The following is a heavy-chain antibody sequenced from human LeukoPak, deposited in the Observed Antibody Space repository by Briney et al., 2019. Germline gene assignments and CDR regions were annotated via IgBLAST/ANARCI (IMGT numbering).Heavy chain of an antibody. J-gene: IGHJ5*02. CDR1: GFTFSSYA. Sequence: PGRSLRLSCAASGFTFSSYAMHWVRQAPGKGLEWVAVISYDGSNKYYADSVKGRFTISRDNSKNTLYLQMNSLRAEDTAVYCCARDMIAVAKPKNWFDPWGQGTLVTVSS. CDR2: ISYDGSNK. D-gene: IGHD3-22*01. V-gene: IGHV3-30-3*01. CDR3: ARDMIAVAKPKNWFDP.